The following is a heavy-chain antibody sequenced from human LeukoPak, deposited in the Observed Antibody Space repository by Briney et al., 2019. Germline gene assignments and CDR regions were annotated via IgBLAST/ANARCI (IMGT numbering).Heavy chain of an antibody. J-gene: IGHJ5*02. CDR2: ISAYNGNT. CDR1: GYTFTSYG. Sequence: ASVEVSCKASGYTFTSYGISWVRQAPGQGLEWMGWISAYNGNTNYAQKLQGRVTMTTDTSTSTAYMELRSLRSDDTAVYYCARDRDYDILTGFENWFDPWGQGTLVTVSS. V-gene: IGHV1-18*04. D-gene: IGHD3-9*01. CDR3: ARDRDYDILTGFENWFDP.